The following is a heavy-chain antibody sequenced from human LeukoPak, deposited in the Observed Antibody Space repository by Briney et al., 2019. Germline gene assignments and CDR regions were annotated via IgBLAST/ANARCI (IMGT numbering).Heavy chain of an antibody. J-gene: IGHJ4*02. V-gene: IGHV4-39*07. CDR2: IYNSGTT. CDR3: ATHEYSSSFDY. D-gene: IGHD6-6*01. Sequence: SETLSPTCTVSGGSISSSSYNWGWNRQPPGKGLEWIGSIYNSGTTSYNPSLKSRVTISIDTSKSQFSLKLSSVTAADTAVYYCATHEYSSSFDYWGQGNLVTVSS. CDR1: GGSISSSSYN.